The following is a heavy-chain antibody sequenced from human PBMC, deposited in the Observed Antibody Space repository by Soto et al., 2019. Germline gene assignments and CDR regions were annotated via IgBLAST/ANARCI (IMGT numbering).Heavy chain of an antibody. Sequence: EVQLVESGGGLVKPGGSLRLSCAASGFTFSSYSMNWVRQAPGKGLEWVSSISSSSSYIYYADSVKGRFTISRDNAKNSLYLQMNSLRGEDTAVSYCARGGQPPIYDILPGFDPQPYYYYYYYMDVWGKGTTVTVSS. CDR2: ISSSSSYI. V-gene: IGHV3-21*01. CDR1: GFTFSSYS. D-gene: IGHD3-9*01. CDR3: ARGGQPPIYDILPGFDPQPYYYYYYYMDV. J-gene: IGHJ6*03.